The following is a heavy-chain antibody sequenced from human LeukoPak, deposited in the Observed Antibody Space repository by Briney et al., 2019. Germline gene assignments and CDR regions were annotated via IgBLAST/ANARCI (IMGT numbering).Heavy chain of an antibody. CDR3: AAGLTPTVTTPRVLDYYYGMDV. D-gene: IGHD4-17*01. J-gene: IGHJ6*02. CDR2: IVVGSGNT. CDR1: GFTFTSSA. V-gene: IGHV1-58*01. Sequence: GASVKVSCKASGFTFTSSAVQWVRQARGQRLEWIGWIVVGSGNTNYAQKFQERVTITRDMSTSTAYMELSSLRSEDTAVYYCAAGLTPTVTTPRVLDYYYGMDVWGQGTTVTVSS.